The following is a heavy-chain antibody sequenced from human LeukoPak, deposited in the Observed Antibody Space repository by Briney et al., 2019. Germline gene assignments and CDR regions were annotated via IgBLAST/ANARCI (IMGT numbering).Heavy chain of an antibody. J-gene: IGHJ4*02. Sequence: SETLSLTCAVYGGSFSGYYWSWIRQPPGKGLEWIGEINHSGSTNYNPSLKSRVTISVDTSKNQFSLKLSSVTAADTAAYYCARGPLGSSSDYWGQGTLVTVSS. CDR2: INHSGST. CDR1: GGSFSGYY. D-gene: IGHD6-6*01. V-gene: IGHV4-34*01. CDR3: ARGPLGSSSDY.